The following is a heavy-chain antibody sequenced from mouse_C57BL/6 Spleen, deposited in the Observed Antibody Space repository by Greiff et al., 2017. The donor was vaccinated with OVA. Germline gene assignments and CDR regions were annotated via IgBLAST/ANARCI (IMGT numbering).Heavy chain of an antibody. J-gene: IGHJ4*01. D-gene: IGHD1-1*01. Sequence: EVKVVESGEGLVKPGGSLKLSCAASGFTFSSYAMSWVRQTPEKRLEWVAYISSGGDYIYYADTVKGRFTISRDNARNTLYLQMSSLKSEDTAMYYCTREYYYGSRDAMDYWGQGTSVTVSS. V-gene: IGHV5-9-1*02. CDR1: GFTFSSYA. CDR3: TREYYYGSRDAMDY. CDR2: ISSGGDYI.